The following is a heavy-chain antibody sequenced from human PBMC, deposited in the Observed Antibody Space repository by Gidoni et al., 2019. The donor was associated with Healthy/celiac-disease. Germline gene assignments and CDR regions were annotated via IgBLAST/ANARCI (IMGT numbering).Heavy chain of an antibody. V-gene: IGHV4-30-2*01. Sequence: QLQLQESGSGLVKPSQTLSLTCAVSGGSLSSGGYSWSWIRQPPGKGLEWIGYIYHSGSTYYNPSLKSRVTISVDRSKNQFSLKLSSVTAADTAVYYCARVVSPVVVNPYFDYWGQGTLVTVSS. CDR3: ARVVSPVVVNPYFDY. D-gene: IGHD2-15*01. CDR2: IYHSGST. J-gene: IGHJ4*02. CDR1: GGSLSSGGYS.